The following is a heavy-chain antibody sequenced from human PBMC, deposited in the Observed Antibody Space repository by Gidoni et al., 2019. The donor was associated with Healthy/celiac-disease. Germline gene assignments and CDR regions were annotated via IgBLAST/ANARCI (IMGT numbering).Heavy chain of an antibody. CDR1: GFTFDDYA. Sequence: EVQLVESGVGLVQPGRSLRLSCAASGFTFDDYAMHWVRQAPGKGLEWVSGISWNSGSIGYADSVKGRFTISRDNAKNSLYLQMNSLRAEDTALYYCAKDRSGIAAAGGYFDYWGQGTLVTVSS. J-gene: IGHJ4*02. V-gene: IGHV3-9*01. CDR2: ISWNSGSI. CDR3: AKDRSGIAAAGGYFDY. D-gene: IGHD6-13*01.